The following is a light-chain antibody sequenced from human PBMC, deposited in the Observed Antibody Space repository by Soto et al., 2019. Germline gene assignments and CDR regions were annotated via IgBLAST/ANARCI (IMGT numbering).Light chain of an antibody. J-gene: IGKJ1*01. CDR2: AAS. V-gene: IGKV3-20*01. CDR1: QSISTSH. CDR3: QHYGSTPRGP. Sequence: EIVLTQSPGTLSLSPGERATLSCRASQSISTSHLAWYQQKPGQAPRLLIYAASSRATGIPDRFSGSGSGTDLTLTISRVQPEDFAVYYCQHYGSTPRGPFGQGTKVEI.